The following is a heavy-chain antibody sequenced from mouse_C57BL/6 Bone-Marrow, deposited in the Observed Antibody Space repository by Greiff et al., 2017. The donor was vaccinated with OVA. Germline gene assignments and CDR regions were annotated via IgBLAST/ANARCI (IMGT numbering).Heavy chain of an antibody. J-gene: IGHJ1*03. CDR1: GYSFTDYN. D-gene: IGHD1-1*01. V-gene: IGHV1-39*01. Sequence: VQLKQSGPELVKPGASVKISCKASGYSFTDYNMNWVKQSNGKSLEWIGVINPNYGTTSYNQKFKGKATLTVDQSSSTSYMTLNSLPSEDAAVYYGAFYYGSSYRYFDVWGTGTAVTVSS. CDR3: AFYYGSSYRYFDV. CDR2: INPNYGTT.